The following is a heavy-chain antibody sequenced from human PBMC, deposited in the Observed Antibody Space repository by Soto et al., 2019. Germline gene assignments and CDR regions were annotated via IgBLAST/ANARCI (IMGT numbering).Heavy chain of an antibody. CDR3: AKEGGLSGSYYISSSYYFDY. D-gene: IGHD1-26*01. CDR2: ISYDGSNT. Sequence: QVQLVESGGGVVQPGRSLRLSCVASGFTFSSYGMHWVRQAPGKGLEWVAVISYDGSNTYYADSVKGRFTISRDNSKNTLYLQRNSLRAEDTSVYYCAKEGGLSGSYYISSSYYFDYWGQGNLVTVSS. J-gene: IGHJ4*02. CDR1: GFTFSSYG. V-gene: IGHV3-30*18.